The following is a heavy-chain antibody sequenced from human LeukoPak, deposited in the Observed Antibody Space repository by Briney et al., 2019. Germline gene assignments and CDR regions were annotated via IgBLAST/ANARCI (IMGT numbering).Heavy chain of an antibody. V-gene: IGHV1-18*01. CDR2: ISVNGGYT. D-gene: IGHD6-13*01. CDR3: AREGGPAAGWETD. J-gene: IGHJ4*02. Sequence: ASVKLSCKVSGYSFINSGISWVRQAPGQGLEWMGWISVNGGYTNFAQSHRDRVTLTTDTSTSTAYLELTDLRSADTAVYYCAREGGPAAGWETDWGQGTLVTVYS. CDR1: GYSFINSG.